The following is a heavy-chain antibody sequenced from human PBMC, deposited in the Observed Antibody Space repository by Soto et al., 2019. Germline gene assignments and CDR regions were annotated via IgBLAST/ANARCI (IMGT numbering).Heavy chain of an antibody. CDR3: ARLVYDTRLNYMYFDF. CDR1: GVSISSGNW. CDR2: VFHDGTA. J-gene: IGHJ4*02. D-gene: IGHD3-10*01. V-gene: IGHV4-4*02. Sequence: SETLSLTCAVSGVSISSGNWWTWVRQTPQRGLEYIGEVFHDGTANYYPSFEGRVAISVDTSKNQFSLKLTSVTAADTAIYFCARLVYDTRLNYMYFDFWGQGALVTVSS.